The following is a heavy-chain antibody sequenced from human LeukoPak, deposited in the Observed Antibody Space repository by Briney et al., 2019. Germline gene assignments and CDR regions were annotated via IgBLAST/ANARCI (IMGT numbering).Heavy chain of an antibody. CDR1: GFTFSSYG. D-gene: IGHD2-21*02. V-gene: IGHV3-33*01. CDR2: IWYDGSNK. Sequence: GGSLRLSCAASGFTFSSYGMHWVRQAPGKGLEWVAVIWYDGSNKYYADSVKGRFTISRDNSKNTLYPQMNSLRAEDTAVYYCASGGCGGDCYSDFDYWGQGTLVTVSS. J-gene: IGHJ4*02. CDR3: ASGGCGGDCYSDFDY.